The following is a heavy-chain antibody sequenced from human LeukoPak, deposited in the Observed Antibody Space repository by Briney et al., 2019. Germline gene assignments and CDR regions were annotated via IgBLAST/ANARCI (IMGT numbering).Heavy chain of an antibody. CDR2: IDWDDDK. CDR3: ARTQAAGLDY. D-gene: IGHD6-13*01. CDR1: GFSLSTSGMR. J-gene: IGHJ4*02. Sequence: KESGPALVKPTQTLTLTCTFPGFSLSTSGMRVSWIRQPPEKALEWLARIDWDDDKFYSTPLKTRLTISKDTSKNQVVLTMTNMDPVDTATYYCARTQAAGLDYWGQGTLVTVSS. V-gene: IGHV2-70*04.